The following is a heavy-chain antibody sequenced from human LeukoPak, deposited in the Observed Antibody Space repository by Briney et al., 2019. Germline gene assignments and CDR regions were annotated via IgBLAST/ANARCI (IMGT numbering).Heavy chain of an antibody. CDR3: AAQRVWNWFDP. CDR1: GFTFSNYA. J-gene: IGHJ5*02. V-gene: IGHV3-23*01. Sequence: PGGSLRLSCAASGFTFSNYAMSWVRQAPGKGLECVSAISGSGGGTYYAASVKGRFTISSDNSKNTLYLQMNSLRAEDTAVYYCAAQRVWNWFDPWGQGTLVTVSS. D-gene: IGHD6-25*01. CDR2: ISGSGGGT.